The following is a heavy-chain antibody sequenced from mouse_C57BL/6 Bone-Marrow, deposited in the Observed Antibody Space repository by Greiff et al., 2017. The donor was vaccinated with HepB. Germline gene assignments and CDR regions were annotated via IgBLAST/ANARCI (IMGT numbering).Heavy chain of an antibody. CDR3: ARRSPFTSGSRFDY. D-gene: IGHD1-1*01. V-gene: IGHV1-81*01. J-gene: IGHJ2*01. CDR2: IYPRSGNT. Sequence: QVQLKESGAELARPGASVKLSCKASGYTFTSYGISWVKQRTGQGLEWIGEIYPRSGNTYYNEKFKGKATLTADKSYSTAYMELRSLTSEDSAVYFCARRSPFTSGSRFDYWGQGTTLTVSS. CDR1: GYTFTSYG.